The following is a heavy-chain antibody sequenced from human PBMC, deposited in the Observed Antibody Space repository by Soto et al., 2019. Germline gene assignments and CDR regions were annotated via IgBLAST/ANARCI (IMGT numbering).Heavy chain of an antibody. Sequence: EVQLVESGGGLVQPGGSLRLSCAASGFTFSSYWMHWVRQAPGKGLVWVSHITSDGSSTSYADSVKGRFTVSRDNAKNTLFLQMNSLRAEDTAVYYCARLGIAAPGPWGQGTLVTVSS. D-gene: IGHD6-13*01. J-gene: IGHJ5*02. CDR3: ARLGIAAPGP. V-gene: IGHV3-74*01. CDR1: GFTFSSYW. CDR2: ITSDGSST.